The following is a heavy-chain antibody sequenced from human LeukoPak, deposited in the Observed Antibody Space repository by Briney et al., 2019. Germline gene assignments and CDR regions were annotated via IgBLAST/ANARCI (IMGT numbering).Heavy chain of an antibody. CDR2: IDWDDDK. J-gene: IGHJ4*02. CDR3: ARIRDGGNSGYSDY. Sequence: ESGPTLVNPTQTLTLTCTFSGFSLSTSGMCVSWIRQPPGQALEWLARIDWDDDKYYSTSLKTRLTISKDTSKNQVVLTMTNMDPVDTATYYCARIRDGGNSGYSDYWGQGTLVTVSS. CDR1: GFSLSTSGMC. V-gene: IGHV2-70*11. D-gene: IGHD4-23*01.